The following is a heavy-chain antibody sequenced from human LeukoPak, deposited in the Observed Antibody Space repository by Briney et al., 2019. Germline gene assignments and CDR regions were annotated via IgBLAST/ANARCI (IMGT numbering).Heavy chain of an antibody. Sequence: PGGSLRLSCAASGFTFSSYAMSWVRQAPGKGLEWVSYISSSSSYTNYADSVKGRFTISRDNAKNSLYLQMNSLRAEDTAVYYCARDVSATMVRGVIRYGMDVWGQGTTVTVSS. CDR1: GFTFSSYA. J-gene: IGHJ6*02. CDR3: ARDVSATMVRGVIRYGMDV. D-gene: IGHD3-10*01. CDR2: ISSSSSYT. V-gene: IGHV3-11*05.